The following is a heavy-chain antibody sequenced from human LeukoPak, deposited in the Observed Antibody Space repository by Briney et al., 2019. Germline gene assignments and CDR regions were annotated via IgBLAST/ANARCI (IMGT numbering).Heavy chain of an antibody. CDR2: SYYRSKWYN. CDR3: AREGSGTYLGTFDI. J-gene: IGHJ3*02. V-gene: IGHV6-1*01. D-gene: IGHD3-10*01. CDR1: GDSVSSNSAA. Sequence: SQTLSLTCAISGDSVSSNSAAWNWIRQPPSRGLEWLGRSYYRSKWYNDYAVSVKSRITINPDTSKNQFSLQLNSVSPEDTAVYYCAREGSGTYLGTFDIWGQGTTVTVSS.